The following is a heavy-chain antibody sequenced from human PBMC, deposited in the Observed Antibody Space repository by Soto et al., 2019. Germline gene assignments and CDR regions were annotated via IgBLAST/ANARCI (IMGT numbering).Heavy chain of an antibody. CDR3: AGGGQDFDILSGYSNSNWFDP. Sequence: SETRSLTCTVSGFSISSGGYYWIWIRQHPGKGLEWIGYIYYSGSTYYNPSLKSRVTISVDTSKNQFSLKLSSVTAADTAVYYCAGGGQDFDILSGYSNSNWFDPWGQGTLVTVSS. CDR2: IYYSGST. J-gene: IGHJ5*02. CDR1: GFSISSGGYY. V-gene: IGHV4-31*03. D-gene: IGHD3-9*01.